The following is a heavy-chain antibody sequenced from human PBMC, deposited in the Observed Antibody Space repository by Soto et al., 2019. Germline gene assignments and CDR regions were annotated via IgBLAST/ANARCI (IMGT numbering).Heavy chain of an antibody. CDR2: VNPSGGST. Sequence: SVKVSCKGSCYHFTAYSMPSVRLPPGKDGEWMGVVNPSGGSTKYAQDFQGRVTMTRDTSTTTSYMELSSLRSDDTAIYDCAREESCSGGTCYSEYFHRWGQGTLVTASS. D-gene: IGHD2-15*01. CDR3: AREESCSGGTCYSEYFHR. V-gene: IGHV1-46*01. J-gene: IGHJ1*01. CDR1: CYHFTAYS.